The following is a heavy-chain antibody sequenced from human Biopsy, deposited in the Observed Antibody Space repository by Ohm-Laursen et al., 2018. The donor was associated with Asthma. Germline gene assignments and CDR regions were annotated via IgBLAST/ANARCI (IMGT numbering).Heavy chain of an antibody. J-gene: IGHJ4*02. CDR3: ARKAGSCISRTCYSLDY. Sequence: SVKVSCKALGGTFNTYVIGWVRQAPGQGLEWMGGINSVFGTTTYPQKFQDRVTITADDSTSTVYMELSSLRSEDTAVYYCARKAGSCISRTCYSLDYWGQGTLVTVSS. V-gene: IGHV1-69*13. CDR2: INSVFGTT. CDR1: GGTFNTYV. D-gene: IGHD2-2*01.